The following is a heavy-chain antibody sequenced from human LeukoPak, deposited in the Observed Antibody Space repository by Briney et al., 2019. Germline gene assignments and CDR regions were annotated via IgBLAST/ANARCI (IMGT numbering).Heavy chain of an antibody. Sequence: GGSLRLSCAASGFTFSDHYMSWIRQAPGKGLEWVSYISHTGTTMYYADSVKGRFTLSRDNARNSLYLQMNSLRAEDTAVYYCARHGRGHSAYDYFDNWGQGTLVTVSS. CDR3: ARHGRGHSAYDYFDN. J-gene: IGHJ4*02. D-gene: IGHD5-12*01. CDR1: GFTFSDHY. CDR2: ISHTGTTM. V-gene: IGHV3-11*04.